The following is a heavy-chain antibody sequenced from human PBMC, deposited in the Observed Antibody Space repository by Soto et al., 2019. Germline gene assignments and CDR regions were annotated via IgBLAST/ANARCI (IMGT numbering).Heavy chain of an antibody. V-gene: IGHV1-69*01. CDR2: IVPLSDRT. CDR1: GETLNSNP. CDR3: ARKSRRDCHSGGGCFSLDV. Sequence: QVQLVQSGAEVKKPGSSLKVSCKVFGETLNSNPIGWVRQAPGQGLEWVGGIVPLSDRTNYAQELEGRVTVTADGSTSTVYMELSNLKSDDTAVYYCARKSRRDCHSGGGCFSLDVWGQGSLIPVSS. J-gene: IGHJ4*02. D-gene: IGHD2-15*01.